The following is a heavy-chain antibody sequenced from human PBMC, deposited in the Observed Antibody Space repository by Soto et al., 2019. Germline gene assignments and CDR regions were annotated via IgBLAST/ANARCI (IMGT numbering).Heavy chain of an antibody. Sequence: SETLSLTCAVSGGSISIGNWWIWVRQPPGKGLEWIGEIYHSGTISYNPSLKSRVTISVDKSKNQFSVKLTSVTAADTAVYYCARGRGEFDAWGQGTPVNVSS. V-gene: IGHV4-4*02. CDR3: ARGRGEFDA. CDR1: GGSISIGNW. D-gene: IGHD2-21*01. J-gene: IGHJ5*02. CDR2: IYHSGTI.